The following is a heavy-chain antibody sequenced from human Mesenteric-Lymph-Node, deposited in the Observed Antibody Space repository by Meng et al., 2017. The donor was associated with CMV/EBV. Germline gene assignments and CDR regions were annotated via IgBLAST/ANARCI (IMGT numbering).Heavy chain of an antibody. CDR3: ARYRVLYYFDY. J-gene: IGHJ4*02. CDR1: GGSISSGGYY. CDR2: IYYSGST. Sequence: TCAVSGGSISSGGYYWSWIRQPPGKGLEWIGYIYYSGSTYYNPSLKSRVTISVDTSKNQFSLKLSSVTAADTAVYYCARYRVLYYFDYWGQGTLVTVSS. V-gene: IGHV4-31*11. D-gene: IGHD3-10*01.